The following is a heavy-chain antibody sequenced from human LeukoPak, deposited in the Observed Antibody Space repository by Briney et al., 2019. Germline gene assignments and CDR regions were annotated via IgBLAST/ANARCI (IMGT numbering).Heavy chain of an antibody. CDR3: ARTGDSHY. CDR1: GFTFSRYW. V-gene: IGHV3-7*03. J-gene: IGHJ4*02. Sequence: GGSLRLSCVVSGFTFSRYWMSWARQAPGKGLQWVANIKEDGSEKYYVDSVKGRFTISRDNAKNSLYLHMISLRAEDTAVYYCARTGDSHYWGQGTLVTVSS. D-gene: IGHD7-27*01. CDR2: IKEDGSEK.